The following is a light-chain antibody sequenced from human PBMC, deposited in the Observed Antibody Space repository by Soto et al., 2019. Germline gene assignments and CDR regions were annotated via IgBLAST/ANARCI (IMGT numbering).Light chain of an antibody. Sequence: EIVMTQSPATLSVSPGERATLSCRASQSVSSNLAWYQQKPGQAPRLLIYDASTSATAIPARFSGSRSGTEFTLTISGLQSEDFAVYYCQQYNNWPPYTFGQGTKLESK. V-gene: IGKV3-15*01. J-gene: IGKJ2*01. CDR2: DAS. CDR1: QSVSSN. CDR3: QQYNNWPPYT.